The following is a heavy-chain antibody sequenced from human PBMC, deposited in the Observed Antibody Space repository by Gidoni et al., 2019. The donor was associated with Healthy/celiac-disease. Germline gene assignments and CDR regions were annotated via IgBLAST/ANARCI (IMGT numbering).Heavy chain of an antibody. Sequence: EVQLVQSGAEVKKPGESLKISCKGSVYSFTSYWIGWVRQMPGKGLEWMGIIYPGDSDTRDSPSFQGQVTISADKSISTAYLQWSSLKASDTAMYYCARFPTYDFWSGNGDIWGQGTMVTVSS. CDR3: ARFPTYDFWSGNGDI. CDR1: VYSFTSYW. J-gene: IGHJ3*02. V-gene: IGHV5-51*03. CDR2: IYPGDSDT. D-gene: IGHD3-3*01.